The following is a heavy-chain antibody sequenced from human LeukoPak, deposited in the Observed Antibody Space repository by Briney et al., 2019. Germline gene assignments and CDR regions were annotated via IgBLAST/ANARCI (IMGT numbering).Heavy chain of an antibody. CDR3: AKWGDFDVLTGYYVPDF. J-gene: IGHJ4*02. CDR1: GFTFSNYA. CDR2: ITGSGGNT. Sequence: GASLRLSCAASGFTFSNYAMSWVRQAPGKGLEWVSAITGSGGNTYYADSVKGRFTISRDNSKNTLYLQMNSLRAEDTAVYYCAKWGDFDVLTGYYVPDFWGQGTLVAVSS. V-gene: IGHV3-23*01. D-gene: IGHD3-9*01.